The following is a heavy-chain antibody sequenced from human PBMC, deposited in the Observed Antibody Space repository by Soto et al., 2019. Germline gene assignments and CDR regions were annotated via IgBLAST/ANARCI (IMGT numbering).Heavy chain of an antibody. CDR2: INQGGSQK. V-gene: IGHV3-7*03. D-gene: IGHD3-16*01. CDR1: GFRFSSSW. Sequence: EVQLVESGGGLVQPGGSLRLSCAGSGFRFSSSWMSWIRQAPGKGLEWVAHINQGGSQKYYVDSAKGRFTISRDNAKTSLYLQMNNLRAEDTATYYCASWADAADEDYFHHWGQGTRVTVSS. CDR3: ASWADAADEDYFHH. J-gene: IGHJ1*01.